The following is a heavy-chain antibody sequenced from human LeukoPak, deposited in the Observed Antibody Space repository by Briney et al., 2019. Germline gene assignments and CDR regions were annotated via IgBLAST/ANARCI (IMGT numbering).Heavy chain of an antibody. CDR1: GGSISSSCYY. J-gene: IGHJ4*02. CDR2: IYYSGST. D-gene: IGHD1-26*01. V-gene: IGHV4-39*02. CDR3: ARDMASWELLN. Sequence: PSETLSLTCTVSGGSISSSCYYWDWIRQPPGKGLEWIGAIYYSGSTNYNPSLKSRVTISVDTSKNQFSLKLSSVTAADTAVYYCARDMASWELLNWGQGTLVTVSS.